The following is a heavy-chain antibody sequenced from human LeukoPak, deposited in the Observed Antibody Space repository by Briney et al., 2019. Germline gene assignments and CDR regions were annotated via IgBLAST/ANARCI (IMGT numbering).Heavy chain of an antibody. V-gene: IGHV3-30*04. CDR1: GFTFSSYA. D-gene: IGHD1-26*01. CDR3: ARDGTYPLGPHYYYGMDV. J-gene: IGHJ6*04. CDR2: ISYDGSNK. Sequence: GGSLRLSCAASGFTFSSYAMHWVRQAPGKGLEWVAVISYDGSNKYYADSVKGRFTISRANSKNTLYLQMNSLRAEDTAVYYCARDGTYPLGPHYYYGMDVWGKGTTVTVSS.